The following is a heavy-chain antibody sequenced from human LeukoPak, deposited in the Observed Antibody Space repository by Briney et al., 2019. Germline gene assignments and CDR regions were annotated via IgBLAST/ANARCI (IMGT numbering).Heavy chain of an antibody. V-gene: IGHV4-59*01. D-gene: IGHD4-17*01. CDR2: IYYSGST. J-gene: IGHJ4*02. CDR1: GASINSYS. Sequence: SETLSLTCTVSGASINSYSWSWIRQPPGKGLEWIGYIYYSGSTNYNPSLKSRVTISVDTSKNQFSLKLSSVTTADTAVYYCASVGYGDYVWGQGTLVTVSS. CDR3: ASVGYGDYV.